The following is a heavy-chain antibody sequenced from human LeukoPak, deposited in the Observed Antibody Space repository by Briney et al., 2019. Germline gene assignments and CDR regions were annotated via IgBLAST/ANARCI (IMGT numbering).Heavy chain of an antibody. J-gene: IGHJ4*02. CDR2: ISWNSGSI. D-gene: IGHD6-13*01. Sequence: GGSLRLSCAASGFTFDDYAMHWVRQAPGKGLEWVSGISWNSGSIGYADSVKGRFTISRDNAKNSLYPQMNSLRAEDTALYYCAKARSSWTTNSFDYWGQGTLVTVSS. V-gene: IGHV3-9*01. CDR1: GFTFDDYA. CDR3: AKARSSWTTNSFDY.